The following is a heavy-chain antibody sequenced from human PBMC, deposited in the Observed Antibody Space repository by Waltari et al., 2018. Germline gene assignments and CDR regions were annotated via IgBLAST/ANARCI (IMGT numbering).Heavy chain of an antibody. CDR1: GGSISSGSYS. J-gene: IGHJ4*02. CDR2: IYTSGST. Sequence: QVQLQESGPGLVKPSQTLSLTCTVSGGSISSGSYSWSWIRQPAGKGLEWIGRIYTSGSTNYNPSLKSRVTISVDTAKNQFSLKLSSVTAADTAVYYCARGHYDFWSGYYSLLDYWGQGTLVTVSS. V-gene: IGHV4-61*02. D-gene: IGHD3-3*01. CDR3: ARGHYDFWSGYYSLLDY.